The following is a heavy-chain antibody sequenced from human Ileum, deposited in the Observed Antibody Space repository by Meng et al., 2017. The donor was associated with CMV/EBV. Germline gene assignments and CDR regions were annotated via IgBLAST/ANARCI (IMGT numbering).Heavy chain of an antibody. CDR2: MNPKSGNT. CDR3: ARASGGKGDRQLDF. V-gene: IGHV1-8*01. CDR1: AYTVTSVD. D-gene: IGHD2-15*01. J-gene: IGHJ4*02. Sequence: SAYTVTSVDINWGRQAHGQGPEWMGWMNPKSGNTGYAEMFQGRVTMTRNTSISTAYMELSGLRSEDTAVYYCARASGGKGDRQLDFWGQGTLVTVSS.